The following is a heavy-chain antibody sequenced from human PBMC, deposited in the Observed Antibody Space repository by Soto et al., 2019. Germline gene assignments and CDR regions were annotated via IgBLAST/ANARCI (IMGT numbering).Heavy chain of an antibody. CDR1: GFTFSSYD. CDR2: ISHDGSNK. D-gene: IGHD6-19*01. Sequence: QVQLVESGGGVVQPGRSLRLSCAASGFTFSSYDMHWVRQAPGKGLEWVAVISHDGSNKYYADSVKGRFTISRDNSKNTVYLQMNSRRAEDTAVYYCARDQGSGWNDYWGQGTLVTVSS. V-gene: IGHV3-30-3*01. J-gene: IGHJ4*02. CDR3: ARDQGSGWNDY.